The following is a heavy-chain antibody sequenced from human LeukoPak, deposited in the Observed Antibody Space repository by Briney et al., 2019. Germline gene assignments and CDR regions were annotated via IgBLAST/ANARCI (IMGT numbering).Heavy chain of an antibody. V-gene: IGHV3-74*01. CDR1: GFTFSSYW. J-gene: IGHJ4*02. Sequence: GGSLRLSCAASGFTFSSYWMHWVCQAPGKGLVWVSRINSDGSTTTYADSVKGRFTISRDNAKNTLYLQMNSLRPEDTAVYYCARGLYTTSRLDYWGQGTLVTVSS. CDR3: ARGLYTTSRLDY. D-gene: IGHD2-2*02. CDR2: INSDGSTT.